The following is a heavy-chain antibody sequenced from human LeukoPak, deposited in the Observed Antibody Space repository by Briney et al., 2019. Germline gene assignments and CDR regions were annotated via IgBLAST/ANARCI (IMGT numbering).Heavy chain of an antibody. D-gene: IGHD3-3*02. CDR2: INPNSGGT. CDR3: ARDGKGVGFLEWHPDY. CDR1: GYTFTGYY. Sequence: PGASVKVSCKASGYTFTGYYMHWVRQAPGQGLEWMGWINPNSGGTNYAQKFQGRVTMTRDTSISTAYMELSRLRSDDTAVYYCARDGKGVGFLEWHPDYWGQGTLVTVSS. V-gene: IGHV1-2*02. J-gene: IGHJ4*02.